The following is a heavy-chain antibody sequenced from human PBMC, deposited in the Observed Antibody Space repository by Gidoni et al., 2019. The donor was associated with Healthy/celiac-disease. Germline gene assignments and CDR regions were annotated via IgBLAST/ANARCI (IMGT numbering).Heavy chain of an antibody. J-gene: IGHJ4*02. Sequence: QVQLVESGGGLVKPGGSLRLPCAASGFLFSDYYMSWIRQAPGKGLEWVSYISSSSSYTNYADSVKGRFTISRDNAKNSLYLQMNSLRAEDTAVYYCARTLYGSGSNHFDYWGQGTLVTVSS. CDR2: ISSSSSYT. CDR3: ARTLYGSGSNHFDY. D-gene: IGHD3-10*01. V-gene: IGHV3-11*05. CDR1: GFLFSDYY.